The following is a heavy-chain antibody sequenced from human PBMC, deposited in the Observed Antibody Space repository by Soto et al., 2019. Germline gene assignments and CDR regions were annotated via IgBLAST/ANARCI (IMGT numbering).Heavy chain of an antibody. D-gene: IGHD3-10*01. J-gene: IGHJ5*02. CDR1: GASITTYY. CDR2: ISYSGST. V-gene: IGHV4-59*01. CDR3: ARDWDSSGLFDP. Sequence: SETLSLTCSVSGASITTYYWSWIRQPPGKGLEWIGSISYSGSTKYNPSLESRVMISLDTSKNQFSLRLASVTAADTALYYCARDWDSSGLFDPWGQGALVTVSS.